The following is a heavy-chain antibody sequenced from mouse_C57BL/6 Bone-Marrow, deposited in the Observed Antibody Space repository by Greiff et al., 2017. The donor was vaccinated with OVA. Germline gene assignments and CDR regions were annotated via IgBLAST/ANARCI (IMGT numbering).Heavy chain of an antibody. Sequence: EVKVVESGGGLVKPGGSLKLSCAASGFTFSSYAMSWVRQTPEKGLEWVATISDGGSYTYYPDNVKGRFTISRDNAKNNLYLQMSHLKSEDTAMYYCAKGDYSNWAWFAYWGQGTLVTVSA. J-gene: IGHJ3*01. V-gene: IGHV5-4*03. CDR2: ISDGGSYT. CDR3: AKGDYSNWAWFAY. D-gene: IGHD2-5*01. CDR1: GFTFSSYA.